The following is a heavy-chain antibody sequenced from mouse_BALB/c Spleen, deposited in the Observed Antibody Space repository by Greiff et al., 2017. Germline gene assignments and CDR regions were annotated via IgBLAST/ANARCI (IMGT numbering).Heavy chain of an antibody. CDR1: GFTFSSYA. CDR2: ISSGGST. J-gene: IGHJ2*01. Sequence: EVNLVESGGGLVKPGGSLKLSCAASGFTFSSYAMSWVRQTPEKRLEWVASISSGGSTYYPDSVKGRFTISRDNARNILYLQMSSLKSEDTAMYYCARDRAEYYFDYWGQGTTLTVSS. CDR3: ARDRAEYYFDY. V-gene: IGHV5-6-5*01.